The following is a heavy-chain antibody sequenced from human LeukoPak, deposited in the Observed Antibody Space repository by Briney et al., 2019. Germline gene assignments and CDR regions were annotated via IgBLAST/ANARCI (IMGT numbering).Heavy chain of an antibody. V-gene: IGHV4-39*07. J-gene: IGHJ4*02. CDR2: IYYSGST. CDR1: SGSISSSSYY. Sequence: SETLSLTCTVSSGSISSSSYYWGWIRQPPGKGLEWIGSIYYSGSTYYNPSLKSRVTISVDTSRNQFSLKLSSVTAADTAVYYCARGTRDYYDSGAYFDYWGQGTLVTVSS. CDR3: ARGTRDYYDSGAYFDY. D-gene: IGHD3-22*01.